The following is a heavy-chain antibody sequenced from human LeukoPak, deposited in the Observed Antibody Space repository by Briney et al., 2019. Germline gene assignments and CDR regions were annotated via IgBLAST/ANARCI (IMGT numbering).Heavy chain of an antibody. D-gene: IGHD1-1*01. J-gene: IGHJ5*02. CDR2: ITNSGGTT. CDR1: GFIFSNYA. V-gene: IGHV3-23*01. Sequence: PGGSLRLSCAASGFIFSNYAMSWVRQAPGKGLEWVSAITNSGGTTYYADSVKGRFTISRDNSKNTLYLQMNSLRAEDTAVYYCAKFLGVSVWNGISGPWGQGTLVTVSS. CDR3: AKFLGVSVWNGISGP.